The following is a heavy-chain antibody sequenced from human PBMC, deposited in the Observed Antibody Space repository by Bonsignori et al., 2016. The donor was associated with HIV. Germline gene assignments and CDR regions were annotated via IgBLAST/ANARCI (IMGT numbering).Heavy chain of an antibody. V-gene: IGHV4-61*02. CDR1: GGSISSSTYY. CDR3: ARVHYDFGWIDP. J-gene: IGHJ5*02. CDR2: IYSGVIT. Sequence: QVQLQESGPGLVKPSQTLSLTCTVSGGSISSSTYYWSWIRQPAGKGLEWIGRIYSGVITKYNPSIESRATISVDTSKNQFSLKLSSVSAADTAVYFCARVHYDFGWIDPWGQGTLVTVSS. D-gene: IGHD3-3*01.